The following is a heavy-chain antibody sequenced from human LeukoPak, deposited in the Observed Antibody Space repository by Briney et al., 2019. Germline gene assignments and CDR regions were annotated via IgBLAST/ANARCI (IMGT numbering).Heavy chain of an antibody. J-gene: IGHJ2*01. CDR3: ARDPSVGTNWYFDL. Sequence: TPSETLSLTCTVSGGSISSGGYYWSWIRQHPGKGLEWIGYIYYNGSTYYNPSLKSRVTISVDTSKNQFSLQLNSVTPEDTAVYYCARDPSVGTNWYFDLWGRGTLVTVSS. V-gene: IGHV4-31*03. D-gene: IGHD1-26*01. CDR1: GGSISSGGYY. CDR2: IYYNGST.